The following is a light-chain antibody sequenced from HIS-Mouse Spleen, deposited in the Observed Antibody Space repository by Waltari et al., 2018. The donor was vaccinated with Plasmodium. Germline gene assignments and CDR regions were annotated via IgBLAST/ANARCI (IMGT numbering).Light chain of an antibody. V-gene: IGLV2-11*01. Sequence: QSALTQPRSVSGSPGQSVTIPCTGTSSDGGGYNYVSWYQQHTGKAPKLMIYDVSKRPSGVPDRFSGSKSGNTASLTISGLQAEDEADYYCCSYAGSYTLVFGGGTKLTVL. J-gene: IGLJ2*01. CDR3: CSYAGSYTLV. CDR1: SSDGGGYNY. CDR2: DVS.